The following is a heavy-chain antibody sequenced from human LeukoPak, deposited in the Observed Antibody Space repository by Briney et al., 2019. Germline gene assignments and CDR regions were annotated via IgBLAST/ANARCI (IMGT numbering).Heavy chain of an antibody. D-gene: IGHD3-10*01. Sequence: GESLKISCKGSGYSFTNYWIGRVRQMPGKGLEWMGIIYPGDSDTRYSPSFQGQVTISADKSISTAYLQWSSLKASDTAMYYCATKFYGSGSYLRYWGQGTLVTVSS. J-gene: IGHJ4*02. CDR2: IYPGDSDT. V-gene: IGHV5-51*01. CDR3: ATKFYGSGSYLRY. CDR1: GYSFTNYW.